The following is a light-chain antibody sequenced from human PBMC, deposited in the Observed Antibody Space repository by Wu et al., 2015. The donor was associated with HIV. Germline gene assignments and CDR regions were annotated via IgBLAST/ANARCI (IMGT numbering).Light chain of an antibody. CDR3: QQSYSSPLNS. J-gene: IGKJ2*03. Sequence: DIQMTQSPSSLSASVGDRVTITCRASQSISSYLNWYQQKPGKAPKLLIYAASSLQSGLPSRFSGSGSGTDFTLTISSLQPDDSATYYCQQSYSSPLNSFGQGTKLEIK. CDR2: AAS. CDR1: QSISSY. V-gene: IGKV1-39*01.